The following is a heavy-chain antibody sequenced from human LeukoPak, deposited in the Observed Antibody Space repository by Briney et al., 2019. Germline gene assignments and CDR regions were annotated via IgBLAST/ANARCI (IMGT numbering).Heavy chain of an antibody. CDR2: MSGTYGNT. CDR3: ARVGIAVAPLDY. D-gene: IGHD6-19*01. CDR1: VFTFSSYA. Sequence: LPGGSLRLSCAASVFTFSSYAMSWVRQAPGKGLEWVSAMSGTYGNTYYADSVKGRFTVSRDNSKSTLYLQMNSLRAEDPAVYYCARVGIAVAPLDYWGQGTLVTVSS. V-gene: IGHV3-23*01. J-gene: IGHJ4*02.